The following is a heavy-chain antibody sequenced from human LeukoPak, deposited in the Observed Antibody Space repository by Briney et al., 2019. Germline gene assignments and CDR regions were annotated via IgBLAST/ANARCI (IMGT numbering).Heavy chain of an antibody. CDR2: IYYSGST. V-gene: IGHV4-39*01. CDR1: DGSISSSSYY. J-gene: IGHJ4*02. D-gene: IGHD6-19*01. CDR3: ARHSSGWLFDY. Sequence: PSETPSLTCTVSDGSISSSSYYWGWIRQPPGKGLEWIGSIYYSGSTYYNPSLKSRVTISVDTSKNQFSLKLSSVTAADTAVFYCARHSSGWLFDYWGQGTLVTVSS.